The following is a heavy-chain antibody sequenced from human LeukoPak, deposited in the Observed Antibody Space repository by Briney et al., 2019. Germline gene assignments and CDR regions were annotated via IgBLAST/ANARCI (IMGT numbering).Heavy chain of an antibody. J-gene: IGHJ3*02. CDR3: ARVQCSGGRCNDAFDI. CDR1: GFTFSSYG. CDR2: IWYDGSNK. Sequence: GGSLRLSCEAPGFTFSSYGMHWVRQAPGKGLEWVSFIWYDGSNKEHADSVKGRFTISRDNSKRTLYLQMDSLRAEDTAVYYCARVQCSGGRCNDAFDIWGQGTMVTVSS. V-gene: IGHV3-33*01. D-gene: IGHD2-15*01.